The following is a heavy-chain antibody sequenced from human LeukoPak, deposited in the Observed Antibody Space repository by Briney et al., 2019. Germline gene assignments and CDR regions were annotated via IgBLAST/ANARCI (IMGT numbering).Heavy chain of an antibody. Sequence: SETLSLTCTVSGGSISTYYWSWIRQPPGKGLEWIGYIYYSGISNYNPSLKSRVTISVDTSKNQFSLRLSSVTAADTAVYYSARVNSGSYDFWSGYYSYYFDYWGQGTLVTVSS. CDR2: IYYSGIS. CDR3: ARVNSGSYDFWSGYYSYYFDY. J-gene: IGHJ4*02. D-gene: IGHD3-3*01. V-gene: IGHV4-59*01. CDR1: GGSISTYY.